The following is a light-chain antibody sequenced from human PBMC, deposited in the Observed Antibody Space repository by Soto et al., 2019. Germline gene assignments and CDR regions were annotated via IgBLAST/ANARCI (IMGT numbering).Light chain of an antibody. J-gene: IGLJ1*01. CDR1: SSDVGGHNY. CDR2: EVT. Sequence: QSVLTQPASVSGSPGQSITISCTGSSSDVGGHNYVSWYQQNPGKAPKPMIYEVTKRPSGVSNRFSGSKSGNTASLTISGLQPEDEADDCWSSYTFTSTRDVFGSGTKVTV. V-gene: IGLV2-14*01. CDR3: SSYTFTSTRDV.